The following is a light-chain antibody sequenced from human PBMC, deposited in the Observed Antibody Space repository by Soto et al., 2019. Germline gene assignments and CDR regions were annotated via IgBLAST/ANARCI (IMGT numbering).Light chain of an antibody. CDR3: QSYDSSHHVV. CDR2: EDN. V-gene: IGLV6-57*02. J-gene: IGLJ2*01. CDR1: SGSIASNY. Sequence: NFMLTQPHSVSESPGKPVTISCTGSSGSIASNYVQWYQQRPGSAPTTVIYEDNQRPSGVPDRFSGSIDSSSNSASLTISGLKTEDEADYYCQSYDSSHHVVFGGGTKLTVL.